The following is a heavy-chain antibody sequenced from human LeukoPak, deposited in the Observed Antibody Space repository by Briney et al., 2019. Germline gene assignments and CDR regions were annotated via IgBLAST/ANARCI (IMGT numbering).Heavy chain of an antibody. CDR3: ARTAYSDYSLGF. CDR2: INSDGSTT. J-gene: IGHJ4*02. CDR1: GFTFSSSW. V-gene: IGHV3-74*01. D-gene: IGHD5-12*01. Sequence: GGSLRLSCAASGFTFSSSWMHWVRQAPGKGLVWVSRINSDGSTTTYADSVKGRFTISRDNAKNTLYLQMNSLRADDTAVYYCARTAYSDYSLGFWGQGTLVTVSS.